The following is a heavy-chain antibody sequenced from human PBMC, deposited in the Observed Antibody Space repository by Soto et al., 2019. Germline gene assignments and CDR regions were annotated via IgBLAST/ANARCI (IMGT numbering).Heavy chain of an antibody. CDR2: ISAYNGNT. J-gene: IGHJ2*01. D-gene: IGHD6-19*01. CDR1: GGTFSIYA. Sequence: ASVKVSCKASGGTFSIYAISWVRQAPGQGLEWMGWISAYNGNTNYAQKLQGRVTMTTDTSTSTAYMELRSLRSDDTAVYYCARTEEWLVRYFDLWGRGTLVTVSS. V-gene: IGHV1-18*01. CDR3: ARTEEWLVRYFDL.